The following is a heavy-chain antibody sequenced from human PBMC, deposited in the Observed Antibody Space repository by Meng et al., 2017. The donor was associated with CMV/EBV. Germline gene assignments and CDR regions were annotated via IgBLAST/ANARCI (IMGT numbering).Heavy chain of an antibody. Sequence: SVKVSCKASGGTFSSYAISWVRQAPGQGLEWMGGIIPILGIANYAQQFQGRVTITADKSTSTAYMELSSLRSEDTAVYYCATGYSPEWYYYGMDVWGQGTTVTVSS. CDR3: ATGYSPEWYYYGMDV. D-gene: IGHD5-18*01. CDR1: GGTFSSYA. V-gene: IGHV1-69*10. CDR2: IIPILGIA. J-gene: IGHJ6*02.